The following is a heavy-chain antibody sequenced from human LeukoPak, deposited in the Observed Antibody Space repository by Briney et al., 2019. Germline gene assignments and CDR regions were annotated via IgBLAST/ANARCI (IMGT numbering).Heavy chain of an antibody. D-gene: IGHD6-13*01. CDR3: ARRLGSSTQAWFDP. CDR1: GGSISSYY. V-gene: IGHV4-59*08. J-gene: IGHJ5*02. CDR2: IYYSGST. Sequence: KPSETLSLTCTVSGGSISSYYWSWIRQPPGKGLEWIGYIYYSGSTNYNPSLKSRVTISVDTSKNQFSLKLSSMTAADTAVYYCARRLGSSTQAWFDPWGQGTLVTVSS.